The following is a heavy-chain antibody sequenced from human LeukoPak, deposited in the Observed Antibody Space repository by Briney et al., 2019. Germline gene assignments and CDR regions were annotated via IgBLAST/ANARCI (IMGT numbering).Heavy chain of an antibody. D-gene: IGHD3-22*01. CDR3: ARDAHYHDSSGYRGVY. J-gene: IGHJ4*02. CDR2: ISSSSSYI. Sequence: PGGSLRLSCAASGFTFSSYSMNWVRQASGKGLEWVSSISSSSSYIYYADSVKGRFTISRDNAKNSLYLQMNSLRAEDTAVYYCARDAHYHDSSGYRGVYWGQGTLVTVSS. CDR1: GFTFSSYS. V-gene: IGHV3-21*01.